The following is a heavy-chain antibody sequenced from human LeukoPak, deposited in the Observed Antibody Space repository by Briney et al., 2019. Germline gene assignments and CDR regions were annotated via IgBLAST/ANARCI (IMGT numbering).Heavy chain of an antibody. D-gene: IGHD3-22*01. J-gene: IGHJ4*02. CDR3: ARSTTYYYDSSGYSVFDY. Sequence: GRSLRLSCAASGFTFSSYGMHWVRQAPGKGLEWVAVIWYDGSNKYYADSVKGRFTISRDNSKNTLYLQMNSLRAEDTAVYYCARSTTYYYDSSGYSVFDYWGQGTLVTVSS. V-gene: IGHV3-33*01. CDR2: IWYDGSNK. CDR1: GFTFSSYG.